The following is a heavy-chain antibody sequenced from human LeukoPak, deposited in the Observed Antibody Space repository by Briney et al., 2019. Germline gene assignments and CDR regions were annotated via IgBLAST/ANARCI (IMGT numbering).Heavy chain of an antibody. V-gene: IGHV3-53*01. CDR2: IYSGGST. D-gene: IGHD3-22*01. J-gene: IGHJ4*02. CDR3: ARIGYSSGYYAFDY. Sequence: GGSLRLSCAASGFTVSSNYMSWVRQAPGKGLEGVSVIYSGGSTYYADSVKGRFTISRDNSKNTLYLQMNSLRAEDTAVYYCARIGYSSGYYAFDYWGQGTLVTVSS. CDR1: GFTVSSNY.